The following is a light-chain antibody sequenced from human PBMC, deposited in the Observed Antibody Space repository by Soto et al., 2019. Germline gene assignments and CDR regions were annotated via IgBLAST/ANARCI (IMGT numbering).Light chain of an antibody. CDR3: SSFTSRFTFV. J-gene: IGLJ1*01. Sequence: QSVLTQPASVSGSPGQSIAISCTGTRXDVGAYNYVSWYQQHPGKAPKLMISEVTNRPSGVSDRFSGSKSGNTVSLTISGLQAEDEADYYCSSFTSRFTFVFGTGTKVTVL. CDR1: RXDVGAYNY. CDR2: EVT. V-gene: IGLV2-14*01.